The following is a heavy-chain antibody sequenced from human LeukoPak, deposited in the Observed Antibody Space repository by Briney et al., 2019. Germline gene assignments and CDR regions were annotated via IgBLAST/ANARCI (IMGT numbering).Heavy chain of an antibody. J-gene: IGHJ4*02. CDR3: AKEAKYYDILIGYYRSFYYFDY. CDR1: GDSISSGSYY. D-gene: IGHD3-9*01. V-gene: IGHV4-61*02. Sequence: SETLSLTCTVSGDSISSGSYYWSWIRQPAGKGLEWIGRIYISGSTNYNPSLKSRITISVDTSKNQFSLNLTSVTAADTAVYYCAKEAKYYDILIGYYRSFYYFDYWGQGTLVTVSS. CDR2: IYISGST.